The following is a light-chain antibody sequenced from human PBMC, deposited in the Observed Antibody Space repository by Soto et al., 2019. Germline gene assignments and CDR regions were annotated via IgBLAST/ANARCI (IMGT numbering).Light chain of an antibody. CDR1: TGTVTSSHY. CDR3: LLSFSGARV. V-gene: IGLV7-46*01. Sequence: QAVVTQDPSLTVSPGGTVTLTCGSNTGTVTSSHYPYWFQQKPGQPPRTLIFDTNNRHSWTPARFSASLLGGKAALTLSGAQPEDEADYYCLLSFSGARVFGGGTKLTVL. J-gene: IGLJ3*02. CDR2: DTN.